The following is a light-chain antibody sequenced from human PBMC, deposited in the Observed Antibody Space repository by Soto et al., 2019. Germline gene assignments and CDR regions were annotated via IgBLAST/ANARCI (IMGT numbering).Light chain of an antibody. J-gene: IGKJ2*02. V-gene: IGKV2D-29*01. CDR1: QSLVHTDGETY. Sequence: DVVLTQTPLSLSVTPGQPASISCQSSQSLVHTDGETYLDWSLQRSGQPPQLLIYGVSNRFSGVPERFSGSGSGTYFTLKISRVEAEDVGVYYCMQSIQLPRTFGQGTRLEIK. CDR2: GVS. CDR3: MQSIQLPRT.